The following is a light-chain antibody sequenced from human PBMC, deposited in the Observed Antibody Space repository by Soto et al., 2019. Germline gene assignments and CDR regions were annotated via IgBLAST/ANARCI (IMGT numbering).Light chain of an antibody. CDR1: XXVSSSY. V-gene: IGKV3-20*01. J-gene: IGKJ1*01. CDR2: GAS. Sequence: QSPGTLSLSPXXRATLXXXXXXXVSSSYLXWYQQKPGQAPSLLIYGASSRATGIPDRFSGSGSGTDFTLTISRLEPEDFAVYYCQQYGSSTWTFGQGTKVEIK. CDR3: QQYGSSTWT.